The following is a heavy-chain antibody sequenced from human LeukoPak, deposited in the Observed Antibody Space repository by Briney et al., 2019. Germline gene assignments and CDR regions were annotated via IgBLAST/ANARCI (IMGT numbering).Heavy chain of an antibody. D-gene: IGHD6-6*01. V-gene: IGHV1-8*01. CDR2: MNPNSGNT. J-gene: IGHJ5*02. CDR1: GYTFTSYD. CDR3: ARGRIRQLVARNNWFDP. Sequence: GASVKVSCKASGYTFTSYDINWVRQATGQGLEWMGWMNPNSGNTGYAQKFQGRVTMTRKTSISTAYMELSSLRSEDTAVYYCARGRIRQLVARNNWFDPWGQGTLVTVSS.